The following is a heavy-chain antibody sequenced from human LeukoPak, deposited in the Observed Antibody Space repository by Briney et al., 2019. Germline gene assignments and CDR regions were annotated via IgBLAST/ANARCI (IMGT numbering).Heavy chain of an antibody. Sequence: SETLSLTCTVSGASISSSSYYWVWVRQPPGKGLEWIGSINYSGSTYYKSSLKSRVTISVDTSKNQFSLKLSSVTAADTAVYYCARVTHSSGHFDYWGQGTLVTVSS. CDR3: ARVTHSSGHFDY. CDR1: GASISSSSYY. CDR2: INYSGST. V-gene: IGHV4-39*07. J-gene: IGHJ4*02. D-gene: IGHD3-22*01.